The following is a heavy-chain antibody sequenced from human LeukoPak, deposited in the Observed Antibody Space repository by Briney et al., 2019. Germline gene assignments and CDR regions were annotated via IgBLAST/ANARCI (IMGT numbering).Heavy chain of an antibody. CDR3: AKGRLILDY. CDR2: ISSSSSYI. CDR1: GFAFSSFS. J-gene: IGHJ4*02. D-gene: IGHD3-16*01. V-gene: IGHV3-21*01. Sequence: KTGGSLRLSCAASGFAFSSFSMNWVRRVPGKGLEWVSSISSSSSYIHYADSVEGRFTISRDNAKSSLSLQMNSLRDEDTAVYYCAKGRLILDYWGQGTLVTVSS.